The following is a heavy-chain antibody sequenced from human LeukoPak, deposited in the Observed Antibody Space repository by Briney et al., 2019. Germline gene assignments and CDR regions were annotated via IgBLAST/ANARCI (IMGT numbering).Heavy chain of an antibody. Sequence: PGGSLRLSCAASGFTFSSYSMNWVRQAPGKGLEWVSSISSSGSYIYYADLVKGRFTISRDNAKNSLYLQMNSLRAEDTAVYYCARDRDTAMVSVQGYWGQGTLVTVSS. CDR1: GFTFSSYS. CDR2: ISSSGSYI. V-gene: IGHV3-21*01. J-gene: IGHJ4*02. D-gene: IGHD5-18*01. CDR3: ARDRDTAMVSVQGY.